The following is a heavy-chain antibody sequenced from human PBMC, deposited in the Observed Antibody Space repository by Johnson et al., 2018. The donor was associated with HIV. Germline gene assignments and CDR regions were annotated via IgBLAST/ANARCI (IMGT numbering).Heavy chain of an antibody. V-gene: IGHV3-53*01. Sequence: VSGFTVSSDYMSWVRQAPGKGLEWVSVIYSGGTTYYADSLKGRFTISRDTSKNTLYLQMNSLRAEDTAVYYCAKDFGHPRPRDAFDIWGQGTMVTVSS. D-gene: IGHD3-3*01. CDR1: GFTVSSDY. J-gene: IGHJ3*02. CDR3: AKDFGHPRPRDAFDI. CDR2: IYSGGTT.